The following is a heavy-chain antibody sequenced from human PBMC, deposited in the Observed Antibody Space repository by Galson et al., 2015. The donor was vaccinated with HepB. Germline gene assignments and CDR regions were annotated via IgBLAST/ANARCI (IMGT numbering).Heavy chain of an antibody. CDR1: GGSISSGGYY. Sequence: TLSLTCTVSGGSISSGGYYWSWIRQHPGKGLEWIGYIYYSGSTYYNPSLKSRVTISVDTSKNQFSLKLSSVTAADTAVYYCARVKGSEGYWYYYDSSGYPPDNWFDPWGQGTLVTVSA. D-gene: IGHD3-22*01. V-gene: IGHV4-31*03. CDR2: IYYSGST. J-gene: IGHJ5*02. CDR3: ARVKGSEGYWYYYDSSGYPPDNWFDP.